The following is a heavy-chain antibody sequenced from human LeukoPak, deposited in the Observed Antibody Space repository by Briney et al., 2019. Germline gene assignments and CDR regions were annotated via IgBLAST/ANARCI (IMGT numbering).Heavy chain of an antibody. D-gene: IGHD1-26*01. CDR2: IYYSGST. J-gene: IGHJ4*02. CDR1: GGSISSYY. Sequence: SETLSLTCTVSGGSISSYYWSWIRQPPGKGLEWIGYIYYSGSTNYNPSLKSRVTISVDTSKNQFSLKLSSVTAADTAVYYCARGSGSYRYFDYWGQETLVTVSS. V-gene: IGHV4-59*01. CDR3: ARGSGSYRYFDY.